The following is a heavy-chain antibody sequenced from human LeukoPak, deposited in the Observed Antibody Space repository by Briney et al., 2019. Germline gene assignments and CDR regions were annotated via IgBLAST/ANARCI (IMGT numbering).Heavy chain of an antibody. D-gene: IGHD3-10*01. J-gene: IGHJ3*02. V-gene: IGHV4-39*02. CDR2: IYYSGST. CDR3: ARDRFHYYGSRGSDAFDI. Sequence: PSETLSLTCTVSGGSISSSSYYWGWIRQPPGKGLEWIGSIYYSGSTYYNPSLKSRVTISVDTSKNQFSLKLSSVTAADTAVYYCARDRFHYYGSRGSDAFDIWGQGTMVTVSS. CDR1: GGSISSSSYY.